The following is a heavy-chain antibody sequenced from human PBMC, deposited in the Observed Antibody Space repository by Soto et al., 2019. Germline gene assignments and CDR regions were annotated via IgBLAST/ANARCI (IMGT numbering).Heavy chain of an antibody. Sequence: GSLRLSCAASGFTFSTYTMNWVRQAPGKGLEWVSSISAGSRSIYYTDSLKGRSTVSRDNSKNSLYLQINSLKADDTAVYYCARSTPGNPFDIWGQGTMVTVS. CDR1: GFTFSTYT. CDR3: ARSTPGNPFDI. V-gene: IGHV3-21*01. J-gene: IGHJ3*02. D-gene: IGHD3-10*01. CDR2: ISAGSRSI.